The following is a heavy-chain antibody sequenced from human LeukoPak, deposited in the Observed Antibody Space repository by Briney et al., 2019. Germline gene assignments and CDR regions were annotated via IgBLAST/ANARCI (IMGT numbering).Heavy chain of an antibody. Sequence: GGSLRLSCAASGFTFSSYSMNWVRQAPGKGLEWVSSIGSSRSYIYYADSVKGRFTISRDNAKNSLYLQVNSLRAEDTAVYYCARDSSPGYWYYYDSSGYYFDYWGQGTLVTVSS. J-gene: IGHJ4*02. CDR2: IGSSRSYI. V-gene: IGHV3-21*01. CDR3: ARDSSPGYWYYYDSSGYYFDY. D-gene: IGHD3-22*01. CDR1: GFTFSSYS.